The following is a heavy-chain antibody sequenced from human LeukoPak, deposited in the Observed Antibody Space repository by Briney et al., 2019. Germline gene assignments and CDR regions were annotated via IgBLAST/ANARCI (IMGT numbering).Heavy chain of an antibody. V-gene: IGHV3-30*03. CDR3: ARDLSHAGPFDI. CDR2: ISFDGSNK. J-gene: IGHJ3*02. D-gene: IGHD6-13*01. CDR1: GFTFSSYS. Sequence: GGSLRLSCAASGFTFSSYSMNWVRQAPGKGLEWVAVISFDGSNKYYADSVKGRFSISRDSSKNTLYLQMNSLRAEDTALYYCARDLSHAGPFDIWGQGTMVTVSS.